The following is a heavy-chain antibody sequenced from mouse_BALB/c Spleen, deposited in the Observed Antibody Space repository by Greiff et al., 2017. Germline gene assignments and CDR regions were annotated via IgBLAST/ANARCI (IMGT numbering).Heavy chain of an antibody. J-gene: IGHJ3*01. D-gene: IGHD2-4*01. CDR2: INPGSGGT. CDR3: ASSSLYDYDVGFAY. Sequence: VMLVESGAELVRPGTSVKVSCKASGYAFTNYLIEWVKQRPGQGLEWIGVINPGSGGTNYNEKFKGKATLTADKSSSTAYMQLSSLTSDDSAVYFCASSSLYDYDVGFAYWGQGTLVTVSA. V-gene: IGHV1-54*01. CDR1: GYAFTNYL.